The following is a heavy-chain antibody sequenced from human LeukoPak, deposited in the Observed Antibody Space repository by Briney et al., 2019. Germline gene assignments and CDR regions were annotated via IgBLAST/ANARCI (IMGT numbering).Heavy chain of an antibody. CDR3: ARGGMTIFGVVIGRAFDY. CDR2: INHSGST. Sequence: SETLSLTCAVYGGSFSGYYWSWIRQPPGKGLEWIGEINHSGSTNYNPSLKSRVTISVDTSKNQFSLKLSSVTAADTAVYYCARGGMTIFGVVIGRAFDYWGQGTLVTVSS. V-gene: IGHV4-34*01. CDR1: GGSFSGYY. D-gene: IGHD3-3*01. J-gene: IGHJ4*02.